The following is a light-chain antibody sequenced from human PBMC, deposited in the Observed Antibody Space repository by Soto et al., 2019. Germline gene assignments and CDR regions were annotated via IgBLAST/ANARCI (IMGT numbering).Light chain of an antibody. CDR3: QQHDSLALT. V-gene: IGKV1-33*01. CDR2: DAS. Sequence: DIQMTQSPSSLSASVGDRVTVTCRASQDIGNYLCWYQQKLGKAPKLLIYDASYLEAGVPSRFSGGGSGTYFTFTISSLQPEDFATYYCQQHDSLALTFGGGTKVEIK. CDR1: QDIGNY. J-gene: IGKJ4*01.